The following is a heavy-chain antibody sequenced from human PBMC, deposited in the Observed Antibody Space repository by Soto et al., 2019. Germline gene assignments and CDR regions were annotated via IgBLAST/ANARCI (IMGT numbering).Heavy chain of an antibody. D-gene: IGHD3-10*01. CDR1: GFSLSTSGVG. CDR2: IYWGDDN. J-gene: IGHJ4*02. V-gene: IGHV2-5*02. Sequence: QITLKESGPTLVKPTQTLTLTCTFSGFSLSTSGVGVGWIRQPPGKALEWLALIYWGDDNRYSPSLKSRLTITKDTSKNQVVLTMTNMDPVDTATYYCAHRRPMVRGGISNFDYWGQGTLVTVSS. CDR3: AHRRPMVRGGISNFDY.